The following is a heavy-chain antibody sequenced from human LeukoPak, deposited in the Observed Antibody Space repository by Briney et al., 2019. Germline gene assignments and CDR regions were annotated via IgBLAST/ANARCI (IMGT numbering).Heavy chain of an antibody. Sequence: SVKVSCKASGGTFSSYAISWVRQAPGQGLEWMGRIIPIFGTANYAQKLQGRVTITTDESTSTANMELSSLRSEDTAVYYCARGPLIPNYYGSGNNYYYMDVWGKGTTVTVSS. CDR3: ARGPLIPNYYGSGNNYYYMDV. D-gene: IGHD3-10*01. V-gene: IGHV1-69*05. CDR1: GGTFSSYA. J-gene: IGHJ6*03. CDR2: IIPIFGTA.